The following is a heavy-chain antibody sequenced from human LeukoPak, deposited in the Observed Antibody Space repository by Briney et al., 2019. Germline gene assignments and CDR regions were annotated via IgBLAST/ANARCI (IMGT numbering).Heavy chain of an antibody. CDR1: GYTFTSYY. Sequence: GASVKVSCKASGYTFTSYYMHWVRQAPGQGLEWMGIINPSGGSTSYAQKFQGRVTMTRDTSTSTVYMELSSLRSEDTAVYYCARGGIVVAPESWYFDLWGRGTLVTVSS. V-gene: IGHV1-46*03. CDR3: ARGGIVVAPESWYFDL. J-gene: IGHJ2*01. D-gene: IGHD2-2*01. CDR2: INPSGGST.